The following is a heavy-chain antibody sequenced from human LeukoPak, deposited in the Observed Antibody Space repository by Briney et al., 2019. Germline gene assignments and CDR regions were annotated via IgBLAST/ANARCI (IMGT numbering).Heavy chain of an antibody. Sequence: PSETLSLTCAVYGGSFSVYYWSWIRQSPGKGLEWIGEINHSGSTNYNPSLKSRVTISVDTSKNQFSLRLSSVTAADTAVYYCARDNRKPHYTRSHYAYFLHWGQGTLVTVSS. CDR1: GGSFSVYY. CDR3: ARDNRKPHYTRSHYAYFLH. V-gene: IGHV4-34*01. J-gene: IGHJ1*01. CDR2: INHSGST. D-gene: IGHD2-2*01.